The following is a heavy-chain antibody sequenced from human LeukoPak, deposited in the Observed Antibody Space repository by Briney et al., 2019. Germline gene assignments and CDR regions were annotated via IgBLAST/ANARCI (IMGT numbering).Heavy chain of an antibody. J-gene: IGHJ4*02. D-gene: IGHD2-15*01. CDR3: ARDRPTGASRVFVVE. CDR2: MSSGSSYI. CDR1: GFTFRTYA. V-gene: IGHV3-21*01. Sequence: GESLRLSCTASGFTFRTYAMTWVRQAPGKGLEWISSMSSGSSYIYYADSVRGRFTISRDNAKHSLSLEMNNLRAEDTAMYYCARDRPTGASRVFVVEWGQGTLVRVSS.